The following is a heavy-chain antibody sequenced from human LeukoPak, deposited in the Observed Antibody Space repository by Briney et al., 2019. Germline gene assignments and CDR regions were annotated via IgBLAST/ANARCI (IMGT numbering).Heavy chain of an antibody. Sequence: PSETLSLTCTVSGGSISSSSYYWGWIRQPPGKGLEWIGSIYYSGSTYYNPSLKSRVTISVDTSKNQFSLKLSSVTAADTAVYYCARLRNQLARGYYYYMDVWGKGTTVTVSS. CDR3: ARLRNQLARGYYYYMDV. CDR2: IYYSGST. J-gene: IGHJ6*03. CDR1: GGSISSSSYY. D-gene: IGHD6-6*01. V-gene: IGHV4-39*01.